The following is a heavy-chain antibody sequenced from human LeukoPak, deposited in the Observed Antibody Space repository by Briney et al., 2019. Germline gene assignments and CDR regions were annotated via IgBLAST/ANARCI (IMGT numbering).Heavy chain of an antibody. V-gene: IGHV3-23*01. D-gene: IGHD4-23*01. Sequence: GGSLRLSCAASGFTFSSYGMSWVRQAPGKGLEWVSAISGSGGSTYYADSVKGRFTISRDNAKNSLYLQMNSLRADDTAMYYCAKDIYGGSWPNDYWGQGTLVTVSS. J-gene: IGHJ4*02. CDR3: AKDIYGGSWPNDY. CDR2: ISGSGGST. CDR1: GFTFSSYG.